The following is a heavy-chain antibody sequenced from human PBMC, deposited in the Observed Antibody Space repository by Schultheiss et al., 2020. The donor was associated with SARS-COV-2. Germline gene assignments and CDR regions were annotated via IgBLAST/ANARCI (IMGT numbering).Heavy chain of an antibody. Sequence: SETLSLTCTVSGYSISSGSYYWSWIRQPAGKGLEWIGRIYTSGSTNSNPSLKSRLTISVNTPKNQFSLKVNSVTAADTAIYYCATVVPSAIIDYWGQGTLVTVSS. CDR3: ATVVPSAIIDY. CDR2: IYTSGST. D-gene: IGHD2-2*02. J-gene: IGHJ4*02. V-gene: IGHV4-61*02. CDR1: GYSISSGSYY.